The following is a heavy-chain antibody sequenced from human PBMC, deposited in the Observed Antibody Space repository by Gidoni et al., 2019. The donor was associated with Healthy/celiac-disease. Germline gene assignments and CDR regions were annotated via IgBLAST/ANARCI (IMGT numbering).Heavy chain of an antibody. CDR2: IYYSGST. CDR1: GRPNSSYS. CDR3: ARGHFGESYRWFDP. D-gene: IGHD3-10*01. V-gene: IGHV4-59*01. Sequence: QVQLQESGPGLVKPSETLSLPCTVSGRPNSSYSWSWIRQPPGKGLEWIWYIYYSGSTNYNPSLKSRGTISVDTSKNQFSLKLSSVTAADTAVYYCARGHFGESYRWFDPWGQGTLVTVSS. J-gene: IGHJ5*02.